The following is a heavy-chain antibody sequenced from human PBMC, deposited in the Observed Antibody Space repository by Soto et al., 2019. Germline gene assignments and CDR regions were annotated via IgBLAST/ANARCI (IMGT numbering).Heavy chain of an antibody. CDR3: ARDKGSIAARRGAFDI. J-gene: IGHJ3*02. D-gene: IGHD6-6*01. CDR1: GGSISSYY. CDR2: IYYSGST. Sequence: SETLSLTCTVSGGSISSYYWSWIRQPPGKGLEWIGYIYYSGSTNYNPSLKSRVTISVDTSKNQFSLKLSSVTAADTAVYYCARDKGSIAARRGAFDIWGQGTMVTVSS. V-gene: IGHV4-59*01.